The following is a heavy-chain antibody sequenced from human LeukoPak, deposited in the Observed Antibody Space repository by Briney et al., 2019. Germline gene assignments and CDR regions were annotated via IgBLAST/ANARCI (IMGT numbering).Heavy chain of an antibody. CDR3: ARSDFYGSPSLDD. V-gene: IGHV3-48*03. D-gene: IGHD3-10*01. CDR2: ISSSGSFI. CDR1: GFTFSSYE. Sequence: GGPLRLSCAASGFTFSSYEMNWVRQAPGKGLEWVSYISSSGSFIYYADSVKGRFTISRDNAKNSLYLQMSSLRAEDTAVYYCARSDFYGSPSLDDWGQGRLVTVSS. J-gene: IGHJ4*02.